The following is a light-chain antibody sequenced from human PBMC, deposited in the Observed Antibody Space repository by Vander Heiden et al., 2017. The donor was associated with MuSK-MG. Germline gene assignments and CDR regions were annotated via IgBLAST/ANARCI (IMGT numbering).Light chain of an antibody. CDR2: SAS. V-gene: IGKV3-15*01. CDR1: QSVSNN. J-gene: IGKJ1*01. Sequence: EIVLTQSPATMPVSPGDRATLYCPASQSVSNNLAWYQQNTGQAPRLRIYSASTRATGIPARVSGRGSGTEFTLTTSRLQSEDFAIYYCHLYSNLPPWTFGQGTKVEIK. CDR3: HLYSNLPPWT.